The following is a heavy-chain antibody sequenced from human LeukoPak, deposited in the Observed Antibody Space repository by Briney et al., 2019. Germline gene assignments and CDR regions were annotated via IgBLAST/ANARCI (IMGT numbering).Heavy chain of an antibody. J-gene: IGHJ1*01. CDR2: INPNSGGT. Sequence: GASVKVSCKASGYTFTDYYVQWVRQAPGQGLEWMGWINPNSGGTNFAQKFQGRVTMTRDTSICTAYMELSRLTSDDTAVYYCARISVAGGFWAQGTLVTVSS. CDR3: ARISVAGGF. CDR1: GYTFTDYY. V-gene: IGHV1-2*02. D-gene: IGHD6-19*01.